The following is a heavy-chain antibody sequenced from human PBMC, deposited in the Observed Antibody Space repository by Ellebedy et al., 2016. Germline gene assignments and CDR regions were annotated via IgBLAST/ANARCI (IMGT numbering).Heavy chain of an antibody. CDR2: LHSSGSA. CDR3: ARLPTGYPNWFNP. V-gene: IGHV4-39*01. J-gene: IGHJ5*02. CDR1: GGSISIRSYT. D-gene: IGHD5-18*01. Sequence: GSLRLXXALSGGSISIRSYTWGWVRQSPGKGLEWVGCLHSSGSAYYNPSLQSRVTVSVDTSKNQFSLKLRSVTAADTAVYYCARLPTGYPNWFNPWGRGILVTVSS.